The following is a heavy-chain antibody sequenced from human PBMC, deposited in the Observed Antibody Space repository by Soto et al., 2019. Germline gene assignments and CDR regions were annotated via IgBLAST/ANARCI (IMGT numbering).Heavy chain of an antibody. CDR2: ISYDGSNK. CDR3: AREYSSSSDLYYYYYPMDV. Sequence: GGSRKRPCAASGFGFYSYAMHWVRHAPGKGLEWVAVISYDGSNKYYADSVKGRFTITRVNSKHTLYLQMSSLRSEDTALYYCAREYSSSSDLYYYYYPMDVWGQGTTVTV. V-gene: IGHV3-30-3*01. D-gene: IGHD6-6*01. CDR1: GFGFYSYA. J-gene: IGHJ6*02.